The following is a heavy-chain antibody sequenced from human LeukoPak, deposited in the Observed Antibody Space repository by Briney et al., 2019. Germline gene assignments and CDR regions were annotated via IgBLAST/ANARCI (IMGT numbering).Heavy chain of an antibody. D-gene: IGHD2-21*02. V-gene: IGHV3-21*01. CDR3: ARPAYCGGDCYFYFDY. CDR2: ISSSSSYI. J-gene: IGHJ4*02. CDR1: GFTFSSYS. Sequence: GGSLRLSCAASGFTFSSYSMNWVRQAPGKGLEWVSSISSSSSYIYYADSVKGRFTISRDNAKNSLYLQMNSLRAEDTAVYYCARPAYCGGDCYFYFDYWGQGTLVTVSS.